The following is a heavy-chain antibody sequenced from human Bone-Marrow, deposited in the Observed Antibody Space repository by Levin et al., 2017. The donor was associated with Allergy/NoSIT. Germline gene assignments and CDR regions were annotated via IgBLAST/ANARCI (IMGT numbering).Heavy chain of an antibody. CDR1: GESISSGGYS. D-gene: IGHD3-16*02. CDR2: IYQSGTT. Sequence: SETLSLTCGVSGESISSGGYSWSCIRQPPGKGLEWIAYIYQSGTTYYNPSHKSRVTMSLDMSTNQFSLKLSSVTGADTAVYYCARVIASRIDTCGQGNLVTVSS. V-gene: IGHV4-30-2*01. CDR3: ARVIASRIDT. J-gene: IGHJ5*02.